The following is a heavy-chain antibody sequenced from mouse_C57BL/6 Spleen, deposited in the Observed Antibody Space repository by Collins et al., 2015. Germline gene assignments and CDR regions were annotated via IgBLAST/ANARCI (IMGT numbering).Heavy chain of an antibody. CDR2: INPSNGGT. CDR3: ARRFRPGTGFAY. J-gene: IGHJ3*01. D-gene: IGHD4-1*01. V-gene: IGHV1-53*01. Sequence: GQGLEWIGNINPSNGGTNYNEKFKSKATLTVDKSSSTAYMQLSSLTSEDSAVYYCARRFRPGTGFAYWGQGTLVTVSA.